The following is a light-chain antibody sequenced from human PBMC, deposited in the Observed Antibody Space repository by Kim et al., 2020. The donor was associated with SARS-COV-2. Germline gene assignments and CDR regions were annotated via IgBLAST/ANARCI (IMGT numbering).Light chain of an antibody. CDR2: AES. J-gene: IGKJ4*02. CDR3: LQYYNWRPLR. Sequence: GERDNRDSRARKSVSSNVDWEQQKPGQAPRLLSSAESTRATGGPVRFSGSGSGTEFTLTISSLQSEDFAVYYWLQYYNWRPLRCGGGTKVDIK. V-gene: IGKV3-15*01. CDR1: KSVSSN.